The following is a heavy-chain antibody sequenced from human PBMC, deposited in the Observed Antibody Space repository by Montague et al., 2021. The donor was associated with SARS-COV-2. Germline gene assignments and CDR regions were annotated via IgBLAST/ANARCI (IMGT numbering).Heavy chain of an antibody. Sequence: SLRLSCAASGFIFSHDAMHWVRQAPGKGLEWVALVLHDGTDKYYADSVKGRFTISRDNSKNTLYLQMNGLRAEDTALYYCARGQTYDILTGYDDWYFDLWGRGTLVTVSS. CDR1: GFIFSHDA. CDR2: VLHDGTDK. J-gene: IGHJ2*01. D-gene: IGHD3-9*01. V-gene: IGHV3-33*01. CDR3: ARGQTYDILTGYDDWYFDL.